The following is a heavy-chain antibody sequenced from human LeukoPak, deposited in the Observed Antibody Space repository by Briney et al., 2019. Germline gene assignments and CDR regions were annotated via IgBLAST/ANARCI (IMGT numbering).Heavy chain of an antibody. CDR1: GGSFSGYY. V-gene: IGHV4-34*01. J-gene: IGHJ4*02. CDR3: ARVGDILTGYYIDY. Sequence: SETLSLTCAVYGGSFSGYYWSWIRQPPGKGLEWIGSIYYSGSTYYNPSLKSRVTISVDTSKNQFSLKLSSVTAADTAVYYCARVGDILTGYYIDYWGQGTLVTVSS. D-gene: IGHD3-9*01. CDR2: IYYSGST.